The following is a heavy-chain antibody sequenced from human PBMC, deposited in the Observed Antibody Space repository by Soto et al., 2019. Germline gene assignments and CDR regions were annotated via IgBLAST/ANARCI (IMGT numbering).Heavy chain of an antibody. CDR1: GFTFSGYS. CDR3: AREDILGVRSFDY. D-gene: IGHD3-9*01. V-gene: IGHV3-48*02. CDR2: ISSGSKTI. J-gene: IGHJ4*02. Sequence: GGSLRLSCAASGFTFSGYSVNWVRQAPGKGLEWVSYISSGSKTIYYADSVKGRFTVSRDNAKNSQYLQMNSLRDEDTAVYYCAREDILGVRSFDYWGQGTVVTVSS.